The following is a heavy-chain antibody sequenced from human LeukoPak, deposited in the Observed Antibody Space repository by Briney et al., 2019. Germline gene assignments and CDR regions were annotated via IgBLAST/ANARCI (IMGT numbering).Heavy chain of an antibody. J-gene: IGHJ4*02. D-gene: IGHD6-19*01. CDR2: ISYDGSNK. CDR1: GFXFSSYG. CDR3: ARGRVTAVAGSDY. V-gene: IGHV3-30*03. Sequence: PGGSPRLSCAASGFXFSSYGMHWVRQAPGKGLEWVAVISYDGSNKYYADSVKGRFTISRDNSKNTLYLQMNSLRAEDTAVYYCARGRVTAVAGSDYWGQGTLVTVSS.